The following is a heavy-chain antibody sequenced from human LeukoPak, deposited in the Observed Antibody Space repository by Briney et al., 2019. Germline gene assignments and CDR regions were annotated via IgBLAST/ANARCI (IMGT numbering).Heavy chain of an antibody. V-gene: IGHV3-30*18. CDR3: AKEVGSSSWFYYYYYMDV. D-gene: IGHD6-13*01. CDR1: GFTFSSYS. CDR2: ISYDGSNK. Sequence: GGSLRLSCAASGFTFSSYSMNWVRQAPGKGLEWVAVISYDGSNKYYADSVKGRFTISRDNSKNTLYLQMNSLRAEDTAVYYCAKEVGSSSWFYYYYYMDVWGKGTTVTVSS. J-gene: IGHJ6*03.